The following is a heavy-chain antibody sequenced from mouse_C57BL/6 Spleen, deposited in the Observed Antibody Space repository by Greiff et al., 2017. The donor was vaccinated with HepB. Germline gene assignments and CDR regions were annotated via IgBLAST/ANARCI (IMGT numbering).Heavy chain of an antibody. CDR3: ARERGDGYYYFDY. CDR1: GYSITSGYS. V-gene: IGHV3-6*01. Sequence: EVQLVESGPGLVKPSQSLSLTCSVTGYSITSGYSWNWIRQFPGNKLEWMGYISYDGSNNYNPSLKNRISITRDTSKNQFFLKLNSVTTEDTATYYCARERGDGYYYFDYWGQGTTLTVSS. CDR2: ISYDGSN. D-gene: IGHD2-3*01. J-gene: IGHJ2*01.